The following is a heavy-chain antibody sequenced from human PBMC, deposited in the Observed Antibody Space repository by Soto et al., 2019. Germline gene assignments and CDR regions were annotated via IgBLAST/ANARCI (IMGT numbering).Heavy chain of an antibody. CDR2: ISGSGSST. Sequence: EVQLLESGGGLVQPGGSLRLSCAASGFTFTNYAMSWVRQAPGKGLEWVSAISGSGSSTYYADSVKGRFTISRDNSENTLFLQMNSLRAEDKAVYYCAYFTALNYYYGMDVWGQGTTVTVSS. D-gene: IGHD1-26*01. J-gene: IGHJ6*02. CDR3: AYFTALNYYYGMDV. V-gene: IGHV3-23*01. CDR1: GFTFTNYA.